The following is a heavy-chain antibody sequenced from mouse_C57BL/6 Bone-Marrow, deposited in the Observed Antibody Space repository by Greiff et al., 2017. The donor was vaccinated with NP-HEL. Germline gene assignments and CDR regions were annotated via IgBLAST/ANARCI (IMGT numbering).Heavy chain of an antibody. CDR3: ARDYYGSNWYFDV. V-gene: IGHV15-2*01. J-gene: IGHJ1*03. Sequence: VQLQESGSELRSPGSSVKLSCKDFDSEVFPIAYMSWVRQKPGHGFEWIGGILPSIGRTIYGEKFEDKATLDADTLSNTAYLELNSLTSEDSAIYYCARDYYGSNWYFDVWGTGTTVTVSS. CDR2: ILPSIGRT. D-gene: IGHD1-1*01. CDR1: DSEVFPIAY.